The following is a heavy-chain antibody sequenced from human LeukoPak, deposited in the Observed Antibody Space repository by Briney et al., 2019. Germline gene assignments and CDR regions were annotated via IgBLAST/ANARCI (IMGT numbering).Heavy chain of an antibody. CDR1: GYTFTGYY. CDR2: INPNSGGT. CDR3: ARVKYYDSSFGY. D-gene: IGHD3-22*01. Sequence: VKVSCKASGYTFTGYYMHWVRQAPGQGLEWMGWINPNSGGTNYAQKFQGRVTMTRDTSISSAYMELSRLRSDDTAVYYCARVKYYDSSFGYWGQGTLVTVSS. V-gene: IGHV1-2*02. J-gene: IGHJ4*02.